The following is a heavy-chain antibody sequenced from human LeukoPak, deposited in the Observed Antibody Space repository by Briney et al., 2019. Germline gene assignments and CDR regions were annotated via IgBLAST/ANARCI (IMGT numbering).Heavy chain of an antibody. D-gene: IGHD2-2*02. CDR1: GYSFTSYW. V-gene: IGHV5-51*01. Sequence: GESLKISCKGSGYSFTSYWIGWVRQMPGKGPEWMGIIYPGDSDTRYSPSFQGQVTISADKSINTAYLQWSSLKASDTAMYYCARTYCSTSNCYTRFDYWGQGTLVTVSS. CDR2: IYPGDSDT. J-gene: IGHJ4*02. CDR3: ARTYCSTSNCYTRFDY.